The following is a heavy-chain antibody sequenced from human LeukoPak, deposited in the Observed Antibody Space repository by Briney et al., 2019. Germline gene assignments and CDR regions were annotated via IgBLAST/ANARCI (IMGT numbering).Heavy chain of an antibody. Sequence: SETLSLTCTVSGGSISSYYWSWLRQPPGKGLEWIGYIYYSGSTNYNPSLKSRVTISVDTSNNQFSLKLSSVTAADTAVYYCARVWADYFDYWGQGTLVTVSS. V-gene: IGHV4-59*01. CDR2: IYYSGST. J-gene: IGHJ4*02. CDR1: GGSISSYY. D-gene: IGHD6-19*01. CDR3: ARVWADYFDY.